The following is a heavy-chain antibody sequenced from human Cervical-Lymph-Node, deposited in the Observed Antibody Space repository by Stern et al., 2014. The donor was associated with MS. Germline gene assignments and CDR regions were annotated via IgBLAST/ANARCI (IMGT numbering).Heavy chain of an antibody. CDR1: GFSFSRYA. CDR2: IWYDGSNP. V-gene: IGHV3-33*01. J-gene: IGHJ4*02. Sequence: VQLVESGGGVVQPGRSLRLSCAASGFSFSRYAMHWVRQAPGKGLEWVALIWYDGSNPYYADSVPGRFTISRDNFKNPLYLQMNSLRAEDTAVYYCASAYSSSHYYFDYWGQGTLVTVSS. D-gene: IGHD6-13*01. CDR3: ASAYSSSHYYFDY.